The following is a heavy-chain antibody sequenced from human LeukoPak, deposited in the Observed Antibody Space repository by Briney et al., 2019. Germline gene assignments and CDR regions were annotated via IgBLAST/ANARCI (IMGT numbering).Heavy chain of an antibody. J-gene: IGHJ4*02. CDR2: INHSGST. CDR1: GGSFSGYY. D-gene: IGHD3-22*01. V-gene: IGHV4-34*01. Sequence: PSETLSLTCAVYGGSFSGYYWSWIRQPPGKGLEWIGEINHSGSTNYNPSLKSRVTMSVDTSKNQFSLKLSSVTAADTAVYYCARGLGSSITMIPFDYWGQGTLVTVSS. CDR3: ARGLGSSITMIPFDY.